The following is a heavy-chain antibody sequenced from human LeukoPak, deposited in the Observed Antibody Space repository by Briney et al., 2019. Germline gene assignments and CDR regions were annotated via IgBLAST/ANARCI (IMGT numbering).Heavy chain of an antibody. J-gene: IGHJ3*02. CDR2: IYYSGST. CDR3: ARHKGRGSYEVAFDI. D-gene: IGHD1-26*01. Sequence: SETLSLTCTVSGGSISSSSYYLGWIRQPPGKGLEWIGSIYYSGSTYYNPSLKSRVTISVDTSKNQFSLKLSSVTAADTAVYYCARHKGRGSYEVAFDIWGQGTMVTVSS. CDR1: GGSISSSSYY. V-gene: IGHV4-39*01.